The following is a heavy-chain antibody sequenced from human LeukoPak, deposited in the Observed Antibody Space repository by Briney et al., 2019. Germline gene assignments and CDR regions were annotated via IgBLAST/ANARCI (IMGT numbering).Heavy chain of an antibody. CDR3: ARGRIAAAGDRGDYFDY. V-gene: IGHV4-34*01. J-gene: IGHJ4*02. Sequence: SVTLSLTCAVYVGPFSGYYWSWIRQPPGKGLEWIGEIDHSGSTNYNPSLKSRVTISVDTSKNQFSLNLRSVIAADTAVYYCARGRIAAAGDRGDYFDYWGQGTLVTVSS. CDR2: IDHSGST. CDR1: VGPFSGYY. D-gene: IGHD6-13*01.